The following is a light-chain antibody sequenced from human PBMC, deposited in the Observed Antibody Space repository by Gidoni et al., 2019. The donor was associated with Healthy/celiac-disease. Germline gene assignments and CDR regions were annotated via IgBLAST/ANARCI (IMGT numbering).Light chain of an antibody. CDR2: DAS. CDR3: QQRSNWPPYT. Sequence: EIVFTQSPATLSLSPGERATLSCRASQSVSSYLAWYQQKPGQAPRLLIDDASNRATGIPARFSGSGSGTDFTLTISRLEPEDCAVYYCQQRSNWPPYTFGQGTKLEIK. J-gene: IGKJ2*01. CDR1: QSVSSY. V-gene: IGKV3-11*01.